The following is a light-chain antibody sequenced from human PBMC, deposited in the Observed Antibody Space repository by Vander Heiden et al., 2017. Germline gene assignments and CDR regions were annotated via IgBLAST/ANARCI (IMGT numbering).Light chain of an antibody. CDR1: QSLLHSNGYNY. CDR2: LGS. CDR3: RQALQTLIT. V-gene: IGKV2-28*01. Sequence: DIVMTQSPLSLPVTPGESASISCRSSQSLLHSNGYNYLDWYLQKPGQSPQLLIYLGSNRASGVPDRFSGSGSGTDFTLKISRVEAEDVGVYYCRQALQTLITFGQGTRLEIK. J-gene: IGKJ5*01.